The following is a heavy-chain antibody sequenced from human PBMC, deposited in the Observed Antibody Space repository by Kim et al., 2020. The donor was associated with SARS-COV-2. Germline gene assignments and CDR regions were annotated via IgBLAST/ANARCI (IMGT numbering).Heavy chain of an antibody. J-gene: IGHJ3*02. V-gene: IGHV4-38-2*02. CDR1: GYSISSGYY. Sequence: SETLSLTCTVSGYSISSGYYWGWIRQPPGKGLEWIGSIYHSGSTYYNPSLKSRVTISVDTSKNQFSLKLSSVTAADTAVYYCASDLLYCGGDCYFSAFDIWGQGTMVTVSS. CDR3: ASDLLYCGGDCYFSAFDI. CDR2: IYHSGST. D-gene: IGHD2-21*02.